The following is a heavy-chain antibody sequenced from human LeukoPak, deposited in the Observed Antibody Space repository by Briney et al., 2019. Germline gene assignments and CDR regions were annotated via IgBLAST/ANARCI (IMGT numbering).Heavy chain of an antibody. J-gene: IGHJ6*04. CDR3: TRDPGINPGYCSSTSCYYDYHYGMDV. CDR2: IRSKAYGGTT. CDR1: GFTFGDYA. V-gene: IGHV3-49*04. D-gene: IGHD2-2*03. Sequence: GRSLRLSCTASGFTFGDYAMSWVRQAPGKGLEWVGFIRSKAYGGTTEYAASVKGRFTISRDDSKSIAYLQMNSLKTEDTAVYYCTRDPGINPGYCSSTSCYYDYHYGMDVWGKGTTVTVSS.